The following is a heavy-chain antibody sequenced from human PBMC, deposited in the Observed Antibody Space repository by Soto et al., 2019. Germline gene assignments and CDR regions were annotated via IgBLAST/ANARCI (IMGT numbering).Heavy chain of an antibody. CDR1: GFIFSNCW. J-gene: IGHJ6*02. V-gene: IGHV3-74*01. Sequence: GGSLRLSCAASGFIFSNCWMHWVRQAPGMGLVWVSHINSDGSSPTYADSVKGRFTISRDNAKNTLYLQMNSLRAEDTAVYYCVRAIGYYGMEVWGRGTMVTVSS. D-gene: IGHD3-22*01. CDR2: INSDGSSP. CDR3: VRAIGYYGMEV.